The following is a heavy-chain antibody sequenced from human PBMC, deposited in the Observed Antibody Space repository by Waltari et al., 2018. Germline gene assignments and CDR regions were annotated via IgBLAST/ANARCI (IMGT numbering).Heavy chain of an antibody. CDR2: ISGSGDSI. V-gene: IGHV3-23*01. CDR1: GFSFGNSA. CDR3: ARLNDDHDFQALDF. D-gene: IGHD1-1*01. Sequence: ELQLLESGGGFVQPGGSLSLLCAASGFSFGNSAMTWVRQAPGKGLEWVSGISGSGDSIYYADSVKGRFTISRDNSKNTLTLQVNSLRGEDTAVYYCARLNDDHDFQALDFWGQGTLVTVSS. J-gene: IGHJ4*02.